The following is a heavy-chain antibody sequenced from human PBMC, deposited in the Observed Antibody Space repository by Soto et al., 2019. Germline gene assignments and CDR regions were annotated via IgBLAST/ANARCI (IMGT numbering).Heavy chain of an antibody. V-gene: IGHV4-31*03. CDR2: IYYSGST. J-gene: IGHJ6*03. CDR1: GGSISSGGYY. Sequence: PSETVSLTCTVSGGSISSGGYYWSWIRQHPGKGLEWIGYIYYSGSTYYNPSLKSRVTISVDTSKNQFSLKLSSVTAADTAVYYCARVIAAADYYYYYMDVWGKGTTVTVSS. D-gene: IGHD6-13*01. CDR3: ARVIAAADYYYYYMDV.